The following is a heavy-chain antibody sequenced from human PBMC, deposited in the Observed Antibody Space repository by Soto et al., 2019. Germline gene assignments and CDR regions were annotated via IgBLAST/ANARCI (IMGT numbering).Heavy chain of an antibody. CDR1: GGTFSSYT. D-gene: IGHD2-21*02. J-gene: IGHJ4*02. Sequence: QVQLVQSGAEVKKPGSSVKVSCKASGGTFSSYTISWVRQAPGQGLEWMGRIIPILGIANYAQKFQGRVTITADKSTSTAYMELSSLRSEDTAGYYCARDARDATHLSDYWGQGTLVTVSS. CDR3: ARDARDATHLSDY. V-gene: IGHV1-69*08. CDR2: IIPILGIA.